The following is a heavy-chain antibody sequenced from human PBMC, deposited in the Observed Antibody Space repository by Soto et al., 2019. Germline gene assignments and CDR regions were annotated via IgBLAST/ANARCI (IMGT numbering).Heavy chain of an antibody. V-gene: IGHV2-5*02. CDR1: GFSLSTSGVG. CDR2: IYWDDDK. J-gene: IGHJ4*02. Sequence: QITLKESGPTLVKPTQTLTLTCTFSGFSLSTSGVGVGWIRQPPGKALEWLALIYWDDDKRYSPSLQSRLTITKDTSKNQVVLTMTTMDPVDTATYYCAHKGLLQEVDYWGQGTLVTVSS. CDR3: AHKGLLQEVDY. D-gene: IGHD2-21*02.